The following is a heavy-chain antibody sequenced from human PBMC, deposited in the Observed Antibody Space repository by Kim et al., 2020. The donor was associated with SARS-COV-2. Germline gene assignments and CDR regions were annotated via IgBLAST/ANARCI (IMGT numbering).Heavy chain of an antibody. CDR3: ARDNSRFGDFWFDP. Sequence: SETLSLTCTVSGGSISSYYWSWIRQPPGKGLEWIGYIYYSGSTNYNPSLKSRVTISVDTSKNQFSLKLSSVTAADTAVYYFARDNSRFGDFWFDPWGQGTLVTVSS. D-gene: IGHD3-10*01. V-gene: IGHV4-59*01. CDR2: IYYSGST. CDR1: GGSISSYY. J-gene: IGHJ5*02.